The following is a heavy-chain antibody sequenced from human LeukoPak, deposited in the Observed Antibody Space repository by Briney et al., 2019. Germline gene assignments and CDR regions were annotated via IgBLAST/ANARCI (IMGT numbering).Heavy chain of an antibody. Sequence: ASVKVSCKASGYTFITYGISWVRQAPGQGFEWMGWISSYNGNADYAQKFRGRVAMTTDPSTNTAYMELRSLGFDDSADYYCARGRDGYDYAGFDPWGQGTRVTVSS. D-gene: IGHD5-24*01. CDR1: GYTFITYG. J-gene: IGHJ5*02. CDR2: ISSYNGNA. CDR3: ARGRDGYDYAGFDP. V-gene: IGHV1-18*01.